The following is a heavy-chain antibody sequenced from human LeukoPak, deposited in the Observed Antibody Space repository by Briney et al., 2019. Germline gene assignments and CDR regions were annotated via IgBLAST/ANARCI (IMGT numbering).Heavy chain of an antibody. Sequence: SETLSLTCTVSGYSISSGHYWAWIRQSPEKGLEWIASMFHSGSTYYNPSLKSRVTTSADTSKNEFSLKLSSVTAADTAVYYCARDLRGYSGYEFGNYFDYWGQGTLVTVSS. V-gene: IGHV4-38-2*02. CDR2: MFHSGST. CDR1: GYSISSGHY. D-gene: IGHD5-12*01. CDR3: ARDLRGYSGYEFGNYFDY. J-gene: IGHJ4*02.